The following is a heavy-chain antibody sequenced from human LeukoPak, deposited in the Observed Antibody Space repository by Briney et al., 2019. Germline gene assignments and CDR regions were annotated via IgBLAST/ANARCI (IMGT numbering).Heavy chain of an antibody. CDR3: ARSRTYYYDSSGYPPDAFDI. CDR2: INPNSGGT. CDR1: GYTFTGYY. V-gene: IGHV1-2*02. J-gene: IGHJ3*02. Sequence: ASVKVSCKASGYTFTGYYMHWVRQAPGQGLEWMGWINPNSGGTNYAQKLQGRVTMTTDTSTSTAYMELRSLRSDDTAVYYCARSRTYYYDSSGYPPDAFDIWGQGTMVTVSS. D-gene: IGHD3-22*01.